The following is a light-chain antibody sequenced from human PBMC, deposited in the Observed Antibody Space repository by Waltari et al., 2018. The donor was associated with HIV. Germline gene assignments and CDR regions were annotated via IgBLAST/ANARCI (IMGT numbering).Light chain of an antibody. J-gene: IGKJ1*01. CDR2: GAS. Sequence: EIVLTQSPGTLSLSPGERATLSCRASRSVSSSYLAWYQQKPGQAPRLLIYGASSRATGIPDRFSGSGSETDFTLTISRLEPEDFAVYYCQQYGSSPTFGQGTKVEIK. CDR1: RSVSSSY. CDR3: QQYGSSPT. V-gene: IGKV3-20*01.